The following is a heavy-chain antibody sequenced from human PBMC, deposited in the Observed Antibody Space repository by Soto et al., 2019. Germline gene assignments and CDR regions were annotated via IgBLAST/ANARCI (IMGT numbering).Heavy chain of an antibody. D-gene: IGHD3-3*01. CDR3: ARDWEDYDFWSGYYAFYMDV. CDR1: GGTFSSYT. J-gene: IGHJ6*03. CDR2: IIPILGIA. Sequence: GASVKVSCKASGGTFSSYTISWVRQAPGQGLEWMGRIIPILGIANYAQKFQGRVTITADKSTSTAYMELSSLRSEDTAVYYCARDWEDYDFWSGYYAFYMDVWGKGTTVTVSS. V-gene: IGHV1-69*04.